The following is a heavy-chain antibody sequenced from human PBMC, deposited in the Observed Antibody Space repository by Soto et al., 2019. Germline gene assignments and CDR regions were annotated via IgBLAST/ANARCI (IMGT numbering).Heavy chain of an antibody. CDR3: ARGGGVTTTYHYYYYGMDV. V-gene: IGHV3-30-3*01. CDR1: GFTFSSYA. Sequence: GESLKISCAASGFTFSSYAMNWVRQAPGKGLEWVAVISYDGSNKYYADSVKGRFTTSRDNSKNTLYLQMNSLRAEDTAVYYCARGGGVTTTYHYYYYGMDVWGQGTTVTVSS. J-gene: IGHJ6*02. CDR2: ISYDGSNK. D-gene: IGHD4-4*01.